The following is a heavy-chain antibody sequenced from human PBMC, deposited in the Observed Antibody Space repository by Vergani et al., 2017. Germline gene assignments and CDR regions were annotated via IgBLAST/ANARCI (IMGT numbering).Heavy chain of an antibody. CDR1: GFTFSAHA. D-gene: IGHD1-26*01. Sequence: EEQLLQSGGHLVQPGGSLRLSCAASGFTFSAHAMTWVPPGPGKGLEGVSAMRGSGGSTDYADSVKDRFTISRDNGKNRLFLQMNNVRAEDAAVYYCARDRFSWDLLGLVSYMDLWGKGTTVTVSS. V-gene: IGHV3-23*01. CDR2: MRGSGGST. J-gene: IGHJ6*03. CDR3: ARDRFSWDLLGLVSYMDL.